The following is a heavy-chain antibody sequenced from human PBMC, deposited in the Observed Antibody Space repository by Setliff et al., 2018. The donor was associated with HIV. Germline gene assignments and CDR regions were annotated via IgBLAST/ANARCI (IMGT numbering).Heavy chain of an antibody. J-gene: IGHJ4*02. CDR2: IIPVFGTT. D-gene: IGHD3-22*01. Sequence: SVKVSCKASGGTFSSYAISWVRQAPGQGLDWMGGIIPVFGTTNYAQKFQDRVTITADESTSTAYMELSSRRSEDTAVYYCARGGVYYYDSSGWSMDYWGQGTLVTVSS. CDR1: GGTFSSYA. CDR3: ARGGVYYYDSSGWSMDY. V-gene: IGHV1-69*13.